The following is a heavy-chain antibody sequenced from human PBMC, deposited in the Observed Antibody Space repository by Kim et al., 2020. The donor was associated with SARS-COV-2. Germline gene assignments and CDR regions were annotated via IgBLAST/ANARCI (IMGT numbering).Heavy chain of an antibody. D-gene: IGHD1-1*01. CDR3: ARRGITREGQPKHAFDI. CDR1: GGSISSSSYY. J-gene: IGHJ3*02. Sequence: SETLSLTCTVSGGSISSSSYYWGWIRQPPGKGLEWIGSIYYSGSTYYNPSLKSRVTISVDTSKNQFSLKLSSVTAADTAVYYCARRGITREGQPKHAFDIWGQGTMVTVSS. V-gene: IGHV4-39*01. CDR2: IYYSGST.